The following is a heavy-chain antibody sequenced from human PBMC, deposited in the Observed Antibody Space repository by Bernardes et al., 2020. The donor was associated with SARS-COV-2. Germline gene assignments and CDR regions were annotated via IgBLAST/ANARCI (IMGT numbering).Heavy chain of an antibody. J-gene: IGHJ6*02. CDR2: IWYDGSNN. V-gene: IGHV3-33*01. CDR1: GFTFSSYG. Sequence: GGSLRLSCAASGFTFSSYGMHWVRQAPGKGLEWVAVIWYDGSNNYYADSVKGRFTISRDNSKNTLYLQMNSLRAEDTAVYYCARDPTDPYDFWSGYSYGMDVWGQGTTVTVSS. D-gene: IGHD3-3*01. CDR3: ARDPTDPYDFWSGYSYGMDV.